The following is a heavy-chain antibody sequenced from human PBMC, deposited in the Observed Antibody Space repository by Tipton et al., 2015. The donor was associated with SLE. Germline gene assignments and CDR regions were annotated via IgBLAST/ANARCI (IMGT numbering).Heavy chain of an antibody. CDR2: IYYSGST. J-gene: IGHJ6*03. V-gene: IGHV4-39*07. Sequence: TLSLTCTVSNGSISSSPYYWGWIHQSPGKGLEWVGSIYYSGSTYYNPSLKSRVTISVDTSRNQCSLNLTSVTAADTAVYYCARGPYYYMDVWGKGTTVTVSS. CDR1: NGSISSSPYY. CDR3: ARGPYYYMDV.